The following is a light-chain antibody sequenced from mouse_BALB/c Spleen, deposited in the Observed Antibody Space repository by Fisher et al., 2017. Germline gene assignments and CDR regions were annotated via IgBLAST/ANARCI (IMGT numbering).Light chain of an antibody. CDR1: SSVSY. CDR2: DTS. CDR3: QQWSSYPLT. J-gene: IGKJ5*01. V-gene: IGKV4-55*01. Sequence: IVLTQTPAIMSASPGEKVTMTCSASSSVSYMYWYQQKPGSSPRLWIYDTSNLVSGVPARFSGSRSGTSYSLTISRMEAEDAATYYCQQWSSYPLTFGAGTKLELK.